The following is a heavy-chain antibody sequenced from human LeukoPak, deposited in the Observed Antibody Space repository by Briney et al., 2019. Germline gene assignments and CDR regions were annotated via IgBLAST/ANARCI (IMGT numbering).Heavy chain of an antibody. D-gene: IGHD5-18*01. V-gene: IGHV3-20*04. CDR2: INWNGGST. J-gene: IGHJ4*02. CDR1: GFTFDDYG. CDR3: ARDVWGYSYVEGAGFYY. Sequence: PGGSLRLSCAASGFTFDDYGMSWVRQAPGKGLEWVSGINWNGGSTGYADSVKGRFTISRDNAKNSLYLQMNSLRAEDTALYYCARDVWGYSYVEGAGFYYWGQGTLVTVSS.